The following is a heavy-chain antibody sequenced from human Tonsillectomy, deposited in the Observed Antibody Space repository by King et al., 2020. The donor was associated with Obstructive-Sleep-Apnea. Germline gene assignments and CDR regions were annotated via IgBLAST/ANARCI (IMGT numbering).Heavy chain of an antibody. CDR1: GGSISSGGYY. Sequence: VQLQESVPGLVEPSQTLSLTCTVSGGSISSGGYYWSWIRQHAGKGLEWMGYIYDSGSTSYNPSFNSRATISVDTSKNQFSLKLRSVPAADTAVYYCARDRGDGSGTYYYDYWGQGTLVTVSS. CDR2: IYDSGST. V-gene: IGHV4-31*03. J-gene: IGHJ4*02. CDR3: ARDRGDGSGTYYYDY. D-gene: IGHD3-10*01.